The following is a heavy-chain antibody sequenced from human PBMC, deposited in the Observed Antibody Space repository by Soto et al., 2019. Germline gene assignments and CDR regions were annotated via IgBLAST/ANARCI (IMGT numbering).Heavy chain of an antibody. CDR1: GFNFSDHY. V-gene: IGHV3-11*05. CDR2: ISVSGDYK. J-gene: IGHJ3*01. CDR3: ARPPHVFEPFDV. D-gene: IGHD3-16*01. Sequence: QVQLVESGGGLVKPGGSLRLSCVGSGFNFSDHYMNWIRQAPGKGLEWISYISVSGDYKNYAGSVQGRFTVSRYNAKNLLYLQMSSLRAEDTAVYYCARPPHVFEPFDVWGQGTMVTVSS.